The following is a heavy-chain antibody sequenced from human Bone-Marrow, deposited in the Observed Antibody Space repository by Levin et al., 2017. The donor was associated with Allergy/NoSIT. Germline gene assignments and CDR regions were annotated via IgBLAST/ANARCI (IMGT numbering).Heavy chain of an antibody. Sequence: GESLKISCKASGYIFNAYYLNWVRQAPGQGLEWMGLINPSGGTKYAQNFQGRVTMTRDTSISTAYMELSRLKSDDTAVYYCARDIKNGFDPWGQGTLVTVSS. CDR2: INPSGGT. CDR3: ARDIKNGFDP. J-gene: IGHJ5*02. CDR1: GYIFNAYY. V-gene: IGHV1-2*02. D-gene: IGHD2-8*01.